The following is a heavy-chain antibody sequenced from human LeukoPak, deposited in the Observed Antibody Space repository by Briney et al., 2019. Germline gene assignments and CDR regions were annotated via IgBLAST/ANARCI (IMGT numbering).Heavy chain of an antibody. V-gene: IGHV3-33*06. Sequence: GRSLRLSCAASGFTFSIYGMHWVRQAPGKGLEWVAVIWNDGSNKYYADSVKGRFTISRDNSKNTLYLQMNSLRAEDTALYYCAKVRIAAAGPHDDAFDIWGQGTMVTVSS. CDR3: AKVRIAAAGPHDDAFDI. J-gene: IGHJ3*02. CDR2: IWNDGSNK. D-gene: IGHD6-13*01. CDR1: GFTFSIYG.